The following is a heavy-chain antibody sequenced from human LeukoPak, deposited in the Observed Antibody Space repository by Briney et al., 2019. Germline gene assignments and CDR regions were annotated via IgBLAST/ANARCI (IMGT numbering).Heavy chain of an antibody. J-gene: IGHJ4*02. CDR1: GGSFSSYY. CDR3: ATGDGYNSFDY. D-gene: IGHD5-24*01. Sequence: SETLSLTCTVSGGSFSSYYWSWIRQPAGKGLEWIGRIYTSGSTNYNSSHKSRVTMSVDTSKNQVSLKLSSVTAADTAVYYCATGDGYNSFDYWGQGTLVTVSS. CDR2: IYTSGST. V-gene: IGHV4-4*07.